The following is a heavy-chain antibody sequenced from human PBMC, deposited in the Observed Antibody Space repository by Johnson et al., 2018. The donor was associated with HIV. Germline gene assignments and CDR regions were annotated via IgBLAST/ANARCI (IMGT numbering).Heavy chain of an antibody. CDR3: ASEVEYSILGGV. Sequence: EVQLVESGGGVVQPGGSLRLSCAASGFTFSSYGMHWVRQAPGKGLEWVSSITSSGSVIPYADSVKGRFTIPRDTAKYSLYLVMNSRRAEDTALYFCASEVEYSILGGVWGQGTVVTVSS. D-gene: IGHD6-6*01. J-gene: IGHJ3*01. CDR2: ITSSGSVI. V-gene: IGHV3-48*04. CDR1: GFTFSSYG.